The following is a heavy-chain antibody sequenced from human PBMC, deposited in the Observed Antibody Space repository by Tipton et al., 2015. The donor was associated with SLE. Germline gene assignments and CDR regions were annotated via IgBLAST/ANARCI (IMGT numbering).Heavy chain of an antibody. CDR1: GGSISSSSYY. J-gene: IGHJ5*02. Sequence: PGLVKPSETLSLTCTVSGGSISSSSYYWGWIRQPPGKGLEWIGSIYYSGSTYYNPSLKRRVTISVDTSKNQFSLKLSSVTAADTAVYYCARHGAGPDILHWFDPWGQGTLVTVSS. V-gene: IGHV4-39*01. D-gene: IGHD2-21*02. CDR3: ARHGAGPDILHWFDP. CDR2: IYYSGST.